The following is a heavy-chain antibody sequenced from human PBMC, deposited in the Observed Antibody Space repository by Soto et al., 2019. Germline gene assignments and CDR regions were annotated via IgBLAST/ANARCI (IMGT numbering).Heavy chain of an antibody. J-gene: IGHJ4*02. Sequence: SQTLSLTCAISGDSVSSNSAAWNWIRQSPSRGLEWLGRTYYRSKWYNDYAVSVKSRITINPDTSKNQFSLQLNSVTPEDTAVYYCARSRAPLHRRYCSGGSCYSDAGGVDYWGQGTLVTVSS. CDR3: ARSRAPLHRRYCSGGSCYSDAGGVDY. CDR1: GDSVSSNSAA. V-gene: IGHV6-1*01. D-gene: IGHD2-15*01. CDR2: TYYRSKWYN.